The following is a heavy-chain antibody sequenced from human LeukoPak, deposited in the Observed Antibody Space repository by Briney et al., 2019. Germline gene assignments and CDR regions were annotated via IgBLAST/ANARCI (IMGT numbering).Heavy chain of an antibody. CDR3: ARDNVLLWFGELGPGMDV. Sequence: ASVKVSCKASGYTFTSYAMNWVRQAPGQGLEWMGWINTNTGNPTYAQGFTGRFVFSLDTSVSTAYLQISSLKAEDTAVYYCARDNVLLWFGELGPGMDVWGQGTTVTVSS. J-gene: IGHJ6*02. CDR2: INTNTGNP. D-gene: IGHD3-10*01. CDR1: GYTFTSYA. V-gene: IGHV7-4-1*02.